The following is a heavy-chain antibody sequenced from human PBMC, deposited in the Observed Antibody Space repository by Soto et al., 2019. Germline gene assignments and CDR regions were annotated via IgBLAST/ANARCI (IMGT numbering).Heavy chain of an antibody. CDR1: GFTFSNYA. J-gene: IGHJ4*01. V-gene: IGHV3-23*01. D-gene: IGHD3-3*01. CDR2: ISGSAGST. CDR3: GPRGEFRSGYSPIDC. Sequence: EVQLLDSGGGLVQPGGSLRLSCAASGFTFSNYAMSWVRQAPGKGLEWVSSISGSAGSTYYADSVKGRFTISRDNSNNMLYLQMNSLRDEDTAVYYCGPRGEFRSGYSPIDCWGHGTLVTVSS.